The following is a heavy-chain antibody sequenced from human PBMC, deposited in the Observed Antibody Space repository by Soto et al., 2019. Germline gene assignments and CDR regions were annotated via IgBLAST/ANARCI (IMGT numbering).Heavy chain of an antibody. CDR1: GFTFRSYV. CDR3: ARWGTKGGLDV. V-gene: IGHV3-30*19. D-gene: IGHD3-16*01. J-gene: IGHJ1*01. Sequence: QVQLVESGGGVVQPGTSLRLSCVGSGFTFRSYVIHWVRQAPGKGLEWVALTSYDGSNKDYCDSVKGRFTISRDNSRNTVDLQKDSLRRDDTALYYCARWGTKGGLDVWGQGTLVSVSS. CDR2: TSYDGSNK.